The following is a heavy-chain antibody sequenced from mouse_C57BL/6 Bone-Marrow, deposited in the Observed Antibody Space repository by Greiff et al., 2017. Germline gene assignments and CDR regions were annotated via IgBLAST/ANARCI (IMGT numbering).Heavy chain of an antibody. CDR2: INPNNGGT. CDR1: GYTFTDYY. V-gene: IGHV1-26*01. J-gene: IGHJ2*01. D-gene: IGHD2-3*01. Sequence: EVQLQQSGPELVKPGASVKISCKASGYTFTDYYMNWVKQSHGKSLEWIGDINPNNGGTSYNQKFKGKATLTVDKSSSRAYMELRSLTSEDSAVYYCARLFDGYYYFDYWGQGTTLTVSS. CDR3: ARLFDGYYYFDY.